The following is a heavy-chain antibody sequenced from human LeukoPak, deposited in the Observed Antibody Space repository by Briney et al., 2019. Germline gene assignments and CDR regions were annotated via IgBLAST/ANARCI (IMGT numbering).Heavy chain of an antibody. D-gene: IGHD2-21*02. CDR3: ASAAYCGGDCSYWYFDL. V-gene: IGHV4-61*02. J-gene: IGHJ2*01. Sequence: SETLSLTCTVSGGSISSGSYYWRWIRQPAGKGLEWIARIYTSGSTNYNPSLKSRVTISVDTSKNQFSLKLSSVTAADTAVYYCASAAYCGGDCSYWYFDLWGRGTLVTVSS. CDR2: IYTSGST. CDR1: GGSISSGSYY.